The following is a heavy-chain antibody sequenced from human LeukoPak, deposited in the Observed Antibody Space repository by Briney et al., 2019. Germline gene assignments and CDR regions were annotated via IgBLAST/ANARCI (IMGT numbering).Heavy chain of an antibody. Sequence: ASVTVSCKTSGYTFNSYDINWVRQATGQGLEWMGWMNPNSGNTGYAQKFQGRVTMTRNTSISTAYMELSSLRSEDTAVYYCARGLKAAADTSGYWGQGTLVTVSS. CDR1: GYTFNSYD. V-gene: IGHV1-8*01. D-gene: IGHD6-13*01. CDR2: MNPNSGNT. CDR3: ARGLKAAADTSGY. J-gene: IGHJ4*02.